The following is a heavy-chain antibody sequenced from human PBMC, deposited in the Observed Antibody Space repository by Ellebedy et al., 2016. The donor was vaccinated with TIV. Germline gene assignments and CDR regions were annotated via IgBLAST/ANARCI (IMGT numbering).Heavy chain of an antibody. CDR2: IYWDDDK. CDR1: GFSLSTSGVG. Sequence: SGPTLVKPTQTLTLTCTFSGFSLSTSGVGVGWIRQPPRKALEWLALIYWDDDKRYSPSLKSRLTITKDTSKNQVVLTMTNMDHVDTATYYCAHRYCSGGTCYSDAFDIWGQGTMVTVSS. J-gene: IGHJ3*02. V-gene: IGHV2-5*02. CDR3: AHRYCSGGTCYSDAFDI. D-gene: IGHD2-15*01.